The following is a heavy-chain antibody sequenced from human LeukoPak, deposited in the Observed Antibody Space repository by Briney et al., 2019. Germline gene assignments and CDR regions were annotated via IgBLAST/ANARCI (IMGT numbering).Heavy chain of an antibody. Sequence: PGGSLRLSCAASGFTFSSYGMHWVRQAPGKGLEWVAFIRYDGSNKYYADSVKGRFTISRDNSKNTLYLQMNSLRAEDTAVYYRAREADSSGYYFDYWGQGTLVTVSS. J-gene: IGHJ4*02. V-gene: IGHV3-30*02. D-gene: IGHD3-22*01. CDR2: IRYDGSNK. CDR3: AREADSSGYYFDY. CDR1: GFTFSSYG.